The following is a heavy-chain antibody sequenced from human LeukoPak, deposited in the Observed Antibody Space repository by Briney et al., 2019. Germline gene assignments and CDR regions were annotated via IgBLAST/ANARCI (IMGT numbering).Heavy chain of an antibody. D-gene: IGHD3-16*01. CDR2: IYAGGTT. V-gene: IGHV3-53*01. Sequence: GGSLRLSCAASGFPVTNNYMSWVRQAPGKGLEWVSVIYAGGTTYYADSVKGRFTISRDNSKNTVYLQMNSLTAEDTALYYCARDYDYVWGELGYWGQGTLVTVSS. CDR1: GFPVTNNY. CDR3: ARDYDYVWGELGY. J-gene: IGHJ4*02.